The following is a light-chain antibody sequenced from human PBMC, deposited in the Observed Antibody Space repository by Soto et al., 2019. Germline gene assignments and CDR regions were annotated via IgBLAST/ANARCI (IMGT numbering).Light chain of an antibody. J-gene: IGKJ1*01. CDR2: DAS. Sequence: ESVLTSAPAALSLSPGERATLSCRASQSVSSYLAWYQQKPGQAPRLLIYDASNRATGIPARFSGSGPGTDFTLTISSLEPEDFAVYYCQPRSNWPWTFGPGPKV. CDR1: QSVSSY. CDR3: QPRSNWPWT. V-gene: IGKV3D-11*02.